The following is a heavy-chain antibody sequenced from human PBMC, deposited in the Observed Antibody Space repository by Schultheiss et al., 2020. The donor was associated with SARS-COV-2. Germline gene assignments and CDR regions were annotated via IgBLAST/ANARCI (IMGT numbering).Heavy chain of an antibody. V-gene: IGHV4-4*07. Sequence: SETLSLTCTVSGGSISNYYWSWIRQPAGKGLEWIGRIYTSGSTNYNPSLKSRVTISVDTSKNQFSLKLSSVTAADTAMYYCARDNHGSGSYYYYAMDVWGQGTTVTVSS. J-gene: IGHJ6*02. CDR2: IYTSGST. CDR1: GGSISNYY. CDR3: ARDNHGSGSYYYYAMDV. D-gene: IGHD3-10*01.